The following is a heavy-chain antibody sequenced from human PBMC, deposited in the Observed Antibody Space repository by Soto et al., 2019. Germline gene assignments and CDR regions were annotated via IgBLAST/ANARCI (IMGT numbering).Heavy chain of an antibody. V-gene: IGHV4-31*03. CDR1: GGSISSGGYY. CDR3: ARDQVPYSSSSDYYYYGMDV. CDR2: IYYSGST. J-gene: IGHJ6*02. D-gene: IGHD6-6*01. Sequence: SETLSLTCTVSGGSISSGGYYWSWIRQHPGKGLEWIGYIYYSGSTYYNPSLKSRVTISVDTSKNQFSLKLSSVTAADTAVYYCARDQVPYSSSSDYYYYGMDVWGQGTTVTVSS.